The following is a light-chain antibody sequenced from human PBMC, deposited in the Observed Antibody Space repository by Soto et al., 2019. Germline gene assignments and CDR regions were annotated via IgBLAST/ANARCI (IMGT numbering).Light chain of an antibody. CDR3: SSYTSSSTYV. CDR1: SSDVGSYNR. V-gene: IGLV2-18*02. CDR2: EVS. Sequence: QSALTQPPSVSGSPGQPVTISCTGTSSDVGSYNRVSWYQQPPGTAPKLMIYEVSNRPSGVPDRFSGSKSGNTASLTISGLQAEDEADYYCSSYTSSSTYVFATGTKLTVL. J-gene: IGLJ1*01.